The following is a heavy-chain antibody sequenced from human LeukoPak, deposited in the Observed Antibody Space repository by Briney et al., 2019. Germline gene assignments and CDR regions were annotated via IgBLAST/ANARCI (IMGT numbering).Heavy chain of an antibody. Sequence: SETLSLTCTVSGGSISSYYWSWIRQPPGKGLEWIGYIYYSGSTNYNPSLKSRVTISVDTSKNQFSLKLSSVTAADTAVYYCARDLPMARGVSRYYYGMDVWGKGTTVTVSS. J-gene: IGHJ6*04. CDR1: GGSISSYY. CDR3: ARDLPMARGVSRYYYGMDV. D-gene: IGHD3-10*01. V-gene: IGHV4-59*01. CDR2: IYYSGST.